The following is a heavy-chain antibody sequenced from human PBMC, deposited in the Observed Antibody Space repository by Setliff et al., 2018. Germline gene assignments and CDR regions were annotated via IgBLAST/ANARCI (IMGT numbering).Heavy chain of an antibody. D-gene: IGHD2-21*01. CDR3: ARGLEGEDYFYYMDV. Sequence: PSETLSLTCTVSGGSISSSNWWTWARQPPGKGLEWIGEIYHSGSINYNPSLKSRVTMSVDKSKNQFSLKLTSVTAADTAVYYCARGLEGEDYFYYMDVWGKGNTVTVSS. J-gene: IGHJ6*03. CDR1: GGSISSSNW. V-gene: IGHV4-4*02. CDR2: IYHSGSI.